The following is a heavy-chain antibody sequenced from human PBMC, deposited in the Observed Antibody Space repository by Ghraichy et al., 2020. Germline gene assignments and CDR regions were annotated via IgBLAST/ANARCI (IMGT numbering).Heavy chain of an antibody. J-gene: IGHJ4*02. CDR1: GGSISSGGYY. CDR2: IYYSGST. V-gene: IGHV4-31*03. Sequence: SQTLSLTCTVSGGSISSGGYYWSWIRQHPGKGLEWIGYIYYSGSTYYNPSLKSRVTISVDTSKNQFSLKLSSVTAADTAVYYCARAVRGVVIIRHFDYWGQGTLVTVSS. D-gene: IGHD3-3*01. CDR3: ARAVRGVVIIRHFDY.